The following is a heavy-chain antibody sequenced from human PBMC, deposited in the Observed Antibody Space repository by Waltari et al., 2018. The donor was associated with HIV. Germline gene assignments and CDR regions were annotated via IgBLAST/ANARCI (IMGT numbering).Heavy chain of an antibody. CDR1: GFPFRSSG. Sequence: QVQLVESGGGVVQPGRSLRLSCAASGFPFRSSGMHWVPPAPGKGLEWVALIWYDGSKKYYADSVRGRSTISRDSSKNTLYLQMNTLRDEDTAVYYCARGRLSDSVVVGAVPGYYFDSWGQGTLVTVSS. CDR2: IWYDGSKK. CDR3: ARGRLSDSVVVGAVPGYYFDS. J-gene: IGHJ4*02. V-gene: IGHV3-33*01. D-gene: IGHD2-15*01.